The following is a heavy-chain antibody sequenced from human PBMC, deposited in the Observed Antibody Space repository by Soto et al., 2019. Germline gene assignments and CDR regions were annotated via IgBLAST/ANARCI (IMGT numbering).Heavy chain of an antibody. Sequence: LRLSCAASGFTVSSNAMSWGRQAPGKGPEWVSAISGSGDSTYYADSVTGRFTISRDKSKNTLYLQMNSLRAEDTAVYYCAKDLRLDYFDYWGQGTLVTVSS. J-gene: IGHJ4*02. V-gene: IGHV3-23*01. CDR3: AKDLRLDYFDY. D-gene: IGHD6-19*01. CDR1: GFTVSSNA. CDR2: ISGSGDST.